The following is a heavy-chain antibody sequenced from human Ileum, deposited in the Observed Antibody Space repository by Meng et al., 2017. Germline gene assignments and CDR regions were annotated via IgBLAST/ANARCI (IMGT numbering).Heavy chain of an antibody. V-gene: IGHV3-23*01. CDR3: ARGCNNINCYFRN. D-gene: IGHD2-21*01. CDR1: GFSLSNYA. J-gene: IGHJ4*02. CDR2: IGSTT. Sequence: EVRLLESGGGLVQPGGSLRLSCAASGFSLSNYAMDWVRQAPGKGLEWISTIGSTTYYADSVKGRFTVSRDTSKNTLYLQMNSLRAEDAAVYYCARGCNNINCYFRNWGQGTLVTVSS.